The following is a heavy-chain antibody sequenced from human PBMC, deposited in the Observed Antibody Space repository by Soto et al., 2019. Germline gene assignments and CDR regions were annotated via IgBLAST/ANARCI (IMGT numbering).Heavy chain of an antibody. CDR3: ARRRPVASIFDY. V-gene: IGHV4-30-2*01. J-gene: IGHJ4*02. Sequence: PSETLSLTCAVSGGSISSGGYSWSWIRQPPGKGLEWIGYIYHSGSTYYNPSLKSRVTISVDRSKNQFSLKLSSVTAADTAVYYCARRRPVASIFDYWGQGTLVTVSS. CDR2: IYHSGST. D-gene: IGHD4-4*01. CDR1: GGSISSGGYS.